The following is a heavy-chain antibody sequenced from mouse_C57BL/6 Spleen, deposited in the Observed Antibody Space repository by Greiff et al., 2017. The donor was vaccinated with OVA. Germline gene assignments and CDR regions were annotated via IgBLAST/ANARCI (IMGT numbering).Heavy chain of an antibody. Sequence: EVMLVESGEGLVKPGGSLKLSCAASGFTFSSYAMSWVRQTPEKRLEWVAYISSGGDYIYYADTVKGRFTISRDNAKNTLYLQMSSLKSEDTAMYYCTRVPAYYSNHWYFDVWGTGTTVTVSS. CDR3: TRVPAYYSNHWYFDV. D-gene: IGHD2-5*01. CDR1: GFTFSSYA. CDR2: ISSGGDYI. J-gene: IGHJ1*03. V-gene: IGHV5-9-1*02.